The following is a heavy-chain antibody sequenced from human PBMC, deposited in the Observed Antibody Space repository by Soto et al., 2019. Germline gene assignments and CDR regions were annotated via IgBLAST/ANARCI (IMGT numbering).Heavy chain of an antibody. CDR1: GFTFSSYS. D-gene: IGHD6-19*01. J-gene: IGHJ6*02. CDR2: ISSSSSTI. Sequence: EVQLVESGGGLVQPGGSLRLSCAASGFTFSSYSMNWVRQAPGKGLEWVSYISSSSSTIYYADSVKGRFTISRDNANNSPYLQMTSLRAEDTAVYYCASVFEQWLVSYYYGMDVWGQGTTVTVSS. V-gene: IGHV3-48*01. CDR3: ASVFEQWLVSYYYGMDV.